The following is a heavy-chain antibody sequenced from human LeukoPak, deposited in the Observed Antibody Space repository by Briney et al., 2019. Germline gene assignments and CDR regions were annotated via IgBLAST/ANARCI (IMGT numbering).Heavy chain of an antibody. V-gene: IGHV1-2*02. J-gene: IGHJ5*02. Sequence: ASVKVSCKASGYTFTGYYMHWLRQAPGQGLEWMGWINPNSGGTNYAQKLQGRVTMTRDTSISSAYMELSRLRSDDTAVYYCAREGDCSGGTCYYRVNWFDPWGEGTLVTVSS. CDR1: GYTFTGYY. CDR2: INPNSGGT. D-gene: IGHD2-15*01. CDR3: AREGDCSGGTCYYRVNWFDP.